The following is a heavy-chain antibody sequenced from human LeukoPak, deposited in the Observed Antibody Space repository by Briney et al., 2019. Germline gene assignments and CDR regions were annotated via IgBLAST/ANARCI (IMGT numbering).Heavy chain of an antibody. D-gene: IGHD3-10*01. CDR1: GFSFNSYS. CDR2: VSYNESSK. CDR3: AKGGSLDYYGSGRSYYYYYMDV. J-gene: IGHJ6*03. V-gene: IGHV3-30*04. Sequence: PGRSLRLSCGASGFSFNSYSMHWVRQAPGKGLEWVAVVSYNESSKYYTDSVKGRFTISRDNSKNTLYLQMNSLRAEDTAVYYCAKGGSLDYYGSGRSYYYYYMDVWGKGTTVTVSS.